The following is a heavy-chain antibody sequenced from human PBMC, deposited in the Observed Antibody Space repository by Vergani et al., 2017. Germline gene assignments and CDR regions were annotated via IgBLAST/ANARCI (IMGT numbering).Heavy chain of an antibody. V-gene: IGHV4-39*01. CDR3: ASGKYYSDSTSHFRGRYFDV. CDR1: GDSIISRSYY. D-gene: IGHD3-16*01. CDR2: INNSGNG. J-gene: IGHJ2*01. Sequence: QMQLQESGPGLVKASETLSLTCTVSGDSIISRSYYWGWIRQPPGKGLEWVGSINNSGNGNPSASLKSRVTISADTSKNQFSLRLTSVTAADTAVYYCASGKYYSDSTSHFRGRYFDVWGRGTLVTVPS.